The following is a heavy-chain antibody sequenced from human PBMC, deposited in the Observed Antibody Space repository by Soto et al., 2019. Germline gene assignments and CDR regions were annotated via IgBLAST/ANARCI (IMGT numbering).Heavy chain of an antibody. CDR1: GGSIIGFY. Sequence: PETLSLTCTVSGGSIIGFYWSWMRQPPGKGLEWIGYIFYAGTTLYTPSLKSRVTISVDTSKNQFSLKLSSVTAADTAVYYCASHDRIAKVQNGIGXWGQGTRVTAS. D-gene: IGHD1-1*01. J-gene: IGHJ3*01. V-gene: IGHV4-59*01. CDR3: ASHDRIAKVQNGIGX. CDR2: IFYAGTT.